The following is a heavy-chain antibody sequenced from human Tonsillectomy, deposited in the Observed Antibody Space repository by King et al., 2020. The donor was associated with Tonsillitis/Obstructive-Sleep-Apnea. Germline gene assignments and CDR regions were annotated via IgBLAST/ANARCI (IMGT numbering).Heavy chain of an antibody. D-gene: IGHD6-13*01. CDR1: GFTFDDYA. Sequence: VQLVESGGGLVQPGRSLRLSCAASGFTFDDYAMYWVRQAPGKGLEWVSGISWNGGTIVYADSVKGRFTISRDNAKNSLYLQMNSLRTEDTALYYCAKDLIIAETGTPGDAFDMWGQGTMVTASS. CDR3: AKDLIIAETGTPGDAFDM. CDR2: ISWNGGTI. V-gene: IGHV3-9*01. J-gene: IGHJ3*02.